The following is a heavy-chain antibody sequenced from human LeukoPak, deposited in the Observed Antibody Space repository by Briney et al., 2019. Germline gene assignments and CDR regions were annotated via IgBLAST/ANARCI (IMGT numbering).Heavy chain of an antibody. J-gene: IGHJ4*02. CDR2: ISGSGGST. V-gene: IGHV3-23*01. CDR1: GFTFSSYA. CDR3: AKDLPIYYYDSSGYYHY. Sequence: GGSLRLSCAASGFTFSSYAMSWVRQAPGKGLEWVSAISGSGGSTYYADSVKGRFTISRDNSKNTLYLQMNSLRAEDTAVYYCAKDLPIYYYDSSGYYHYWGQGTLVTVSS. D-gene: IGHD3-22*01.